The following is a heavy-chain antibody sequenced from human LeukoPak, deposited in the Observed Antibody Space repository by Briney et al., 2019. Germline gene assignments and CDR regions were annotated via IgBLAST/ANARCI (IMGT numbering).Heavy chain of an antibody. V-gene: IGHV3-23*01. CDR3: AKDLPTLYYYDSSGYFDY. Sequence: PGGSLRLSCAASGFTFSSYAMSWVRQAPGKGLEWVSAISGSGGSTYYADSVKGRFTISRDNSKNTLYLQMNSLRAEDTAVYYCAKDLPTLYYYDSSGYFDYWGQGTLVTVSS. J-gene: IGHJ4*02. CDR2: ISGSGGST. D-gene: IGHD3-22*01. CDR1: GFTFSSYA.